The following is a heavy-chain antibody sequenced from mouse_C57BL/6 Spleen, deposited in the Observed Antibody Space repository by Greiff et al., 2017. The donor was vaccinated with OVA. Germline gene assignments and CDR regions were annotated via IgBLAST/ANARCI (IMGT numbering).Heavy chain of an antibody. CDR1: GYTFTSYW. CDR2: IDPSDSYT. V-gene: IGHV1-69*01. D-gene: IGHD1-1*01. J-gene: IGHJ3*01. Sequence: QVQLQQPGAELVMPGASVKLSCKASGYTFTSYWMHWVKQRPGQGLEWIGEIDPSDSYTNYNQKFKGKSTLTVDKSSSTAYMQLSSLTSEDSAVYYCARPYYYGSSPTLFAYWGQGTLVTVSA. CDR3: ARPYYYGSSPTLFAY.